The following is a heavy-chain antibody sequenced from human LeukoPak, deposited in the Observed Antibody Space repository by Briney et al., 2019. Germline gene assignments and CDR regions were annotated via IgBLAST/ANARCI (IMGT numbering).Heavy chain of an antibody. J-gene: IGHJ6*02. CDR1: GFIFSSYA. V-gene: IGHV3-30-3*01. CDR2: ISYDGSNK. CDR3: ARSGIVVVIYGMDV. D-gene: IGHD3-22*01. Sequence: GSLRLSCAASGFIFSSYAMHWVRQAPGKGLEWVAVISYDGSNKYYADSVKGRFTISRDNSKNTLYLQMNSLRAEDTAVYYCARSGIVVVIYGMDVWGQGTTVTVSS.